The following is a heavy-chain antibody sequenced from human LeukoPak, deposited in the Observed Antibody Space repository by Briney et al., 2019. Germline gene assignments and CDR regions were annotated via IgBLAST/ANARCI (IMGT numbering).Heavy chain of an antibody. D-gene: IGHD4-17*01. J-gene: IGHJ4*02. V-gene: IGHV1-46*01. CDR2: INPSGGST. CDR1: GYTFTSYY. CDR3: AREETTVTTSPLFDY. Sequence: ASVKVSCKASGYTFTSYYMHWVRQAPGQPLEWMGIINPSGGSTSYAQKFQGRVTMTRDMSTSTDYMELSSLRSEDTAVYYCAREETTVTTSPLFDYWGEGSLVTVSS.